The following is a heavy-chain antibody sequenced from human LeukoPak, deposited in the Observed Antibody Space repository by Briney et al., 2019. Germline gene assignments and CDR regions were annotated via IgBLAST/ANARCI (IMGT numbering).Heavy chain of an antibody. J-gene: IGHJ4*02. CDR3: ARPSTYGSGRASFDY. V-gene: IGHV3-30-3*01. CDR1: GFTFSSYA. D-gene: IGHD3-10*01. Sequence: GRSLRLSCAASGFTFSSYAMHWVRQAPGKGLEWVAVISYDGSNKYYADSVKGRFTISRDNSKNTLYLQMNSLRAEDTAVYYCARPSTYGSGRASFDYWGQGTLVTVSS. CDR2: ISYDGSNK.